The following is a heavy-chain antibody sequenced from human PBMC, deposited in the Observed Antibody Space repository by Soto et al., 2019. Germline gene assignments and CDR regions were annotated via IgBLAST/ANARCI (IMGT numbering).Heavy chain of an antibody. CDR2: ISYDGSNK. D-gene: IGHD1-1*01. V-gene: IGHV3-30-3*01. Sequence: XGSLRLSCAASGFTFSSYAMHWVRQAPGKGLEWVAVISYDGSNKYYADSVKGRFTISRDNSKNTLYLQMNSLRAEDTAVYYCARNRNWNQRFDYWGQGTLVTVSS. CDR1: GFTFSSYA. J-gene: IGHJ4*02. CDR3: ARNRNWNQRFDY.